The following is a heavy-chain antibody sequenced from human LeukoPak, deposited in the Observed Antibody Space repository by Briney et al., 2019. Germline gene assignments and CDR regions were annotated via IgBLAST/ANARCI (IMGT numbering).Heavy chain of an antibody. CDR3: AREGFGTMVRTNDH. CDR1: GYTFTSYD. J-gene: IGHJ4*02. Sequence: ASVKASCKASGYTFTSYDISWVRQAPGQGLGWMGWISAYNGNTNYAQKLQGRVTMTTDTSTSTAYMELRSLRSDDTAVYYCAREGFGTMVRTNDHWGQGTLVTVSS. D-gene: IGHD3-10*01. V-gene: IGHV1-18*01. CDR2: ISAYNGNT.